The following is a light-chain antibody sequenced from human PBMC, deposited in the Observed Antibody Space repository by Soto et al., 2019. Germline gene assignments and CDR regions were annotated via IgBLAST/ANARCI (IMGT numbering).Light chain of an antibody. CDR3: SSRSSDITYA. CDR2: EVS. Sequence: QSALTQPASVSGSPGQSVTISCTGSSSDIGGYNYVSWYQQHPGKAPKHMIYEVSNRPSGVSNRFSGSKSGNTASLTISGLQAEDDADYYCSSRSSDITYAFGTGTKLTVL. V-gene: IGLV2-14*01. CDR1: SSDIGGYNY. J-gene: IGLJ1*01.